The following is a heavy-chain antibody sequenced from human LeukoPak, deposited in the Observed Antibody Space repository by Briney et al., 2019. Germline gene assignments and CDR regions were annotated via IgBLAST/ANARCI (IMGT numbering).Heavy chain of an antibody. CDR3: AKEYGIGAAAGTGFDY. CDR1: GFTFSSYS. D-gene: IGHD6-13*01. CDR2: ISSSSSYI. V-gene: IGHV3-21*01. Sequence: GGSLRLSCAASGFTFSSYSMNWVRQAPGKGLEWVSSISSSSSYIYYADSVKGRFTISRDNAKNSLYLQMNSLRAEDTAVYYCAKEYGIGAAAGTGFDYWGQGTLVTVSS. J-gene: IGHJ4*02.